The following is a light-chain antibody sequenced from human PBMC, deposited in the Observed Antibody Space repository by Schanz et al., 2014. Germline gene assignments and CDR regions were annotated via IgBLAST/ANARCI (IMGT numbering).Light chain of an antibody. V-gene: IGKV1-12*01. J-gene: IGKJ1*01. Sequence: DIQMTQSPSSVSASVGDRVTITCRASQGISSWVAWYQQKPGKAPELLIYAASSLESGVPSRFSGSGSGTDFTLTISSLQPEDFATYYCQQVNSFPRTFGQGTKVEIK. CDR2: AAS. CDR1: QGISSW. CDR3: QQVNSFPRT.